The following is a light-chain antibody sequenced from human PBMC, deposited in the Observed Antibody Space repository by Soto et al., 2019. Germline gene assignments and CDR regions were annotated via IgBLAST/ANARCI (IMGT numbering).Light chain of an antibody. CDR3: VSYTSDDVRYV. V-gene: IGLV2-14*01. CDR2: EVS. J-gene: IGLJ1*01. Sequence: QSALTQPASVSGTHGQSITISCTGSNSDIGIYDFVSWYQHHPGKAPKLIVSEVSHRPSGVSNRFSGSKSGNTASLTISGLQSEDEADYYCVSYTSDDVRYVFGTGTKVTVL. CDR1: NSDIGIYDF.